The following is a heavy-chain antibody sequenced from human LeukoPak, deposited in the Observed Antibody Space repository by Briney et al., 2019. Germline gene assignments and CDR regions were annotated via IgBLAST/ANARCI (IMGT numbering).Heavy chain of an antibody. Sequence: GGSLRLSCAASGFTFSSSDMSWVRQTPGKGLGWVSAISGGGGTTFSADSVKGRFTISRDNFKNTLYLQMNSLTADDTAVYYCAKTPGGFWLFSAFDIWGQGTMVTVSS. J-gene: IGHJ3*02. CDR3: AKTPGGFWLFSAFDI. D-gene: IGHD3-10*01. V-gene: IGHV3-23*01. CDR1: GFTFSSSD. CDR2: ISGGGGTT.